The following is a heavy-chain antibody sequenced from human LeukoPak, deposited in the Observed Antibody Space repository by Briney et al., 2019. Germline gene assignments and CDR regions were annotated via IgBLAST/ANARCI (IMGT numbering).Heavy chain of an antibody. Sequence: GGSLRLSCAASGFTFSSYGMHWVRQAPGKGLEWVAVIPYDGSNKYYADSVKGRFTISRDNSKNTLYLQMNSLRLDDTAVYYCASGLYGGVFDNWGQGTLVTVSS. CDR2: IPYDGSNK. D-gene: IGHD4/OR15-4a*01. CDR1: GFTFSSYG. J-gene: IGHJ4*02. CDR3: ASGLYGGVFDN. V-gene: IGHV3-30*03.